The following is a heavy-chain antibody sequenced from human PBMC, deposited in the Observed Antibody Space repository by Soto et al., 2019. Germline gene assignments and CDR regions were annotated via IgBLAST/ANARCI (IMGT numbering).Heavy chain of an antibody. V-gene: IGHV3-21*01. CDR1: GFTLSSYS. Sequence: GGSLRLSCAASGFTLSSYSMNWVRQAPGKGLEWVSSISSSSSYIYYADSVKGRFTISRDNAKNSLYLQMNSLRAEDTAVYYCARDSPPYCSSTSCVLWFDPWGQGTLVTV. J-gene: IGHJ5*02. D-gene: IGHD2-2*01. CDR3: ARDSPPYCSSTSCVLWFDP. CDR2: ISSSSSYI.